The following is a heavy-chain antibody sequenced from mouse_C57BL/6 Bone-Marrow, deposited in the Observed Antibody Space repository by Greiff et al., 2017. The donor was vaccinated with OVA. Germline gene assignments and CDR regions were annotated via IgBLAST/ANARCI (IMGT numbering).Heavy chain of an antibody. D-gene: IGHD3-2*02. Sequence: EVKLVESGGGLVKPGGSLKLSCAASGFNFSSYAMSWVRQTPEKRLEWVATISDGGSYTYYPDNVKGRFTISRDNAKNNLYLQMSQLKSEDTAMYYCARDELRLRRAWFAYWGQGTLVTVSA. J-gene: IGHJ3*01. CDR3: ARDELRLRRAWFAY. CDR1: GFNFSSYA. V-gene: IGHV5-4*01. CDR2: ISDGGSYT.